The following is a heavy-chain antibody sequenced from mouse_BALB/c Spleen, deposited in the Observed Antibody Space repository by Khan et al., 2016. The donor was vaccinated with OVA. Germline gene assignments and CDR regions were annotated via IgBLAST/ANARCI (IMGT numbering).Heavy chain of an antibody. V-gene: IGHV5-17*02. CDR3: ARDSYGYMGYFDY. CDR1: GFTFSSFG. J-gene: IGHJ2*01. D-gene: IGHD1-2*01. CDR2: ISSGSNTT. Sequence: EVELVESGGGLVQPGGSRKLSCAASGFTFSSFGMHWIRQAPEKGLEWVAYISSGSNTTYYSDTLKGRFTISRDTPKNTLFLQMASLRSEDTAMSYYARDSYGYMGYFDYWGQGTTLTVSS.